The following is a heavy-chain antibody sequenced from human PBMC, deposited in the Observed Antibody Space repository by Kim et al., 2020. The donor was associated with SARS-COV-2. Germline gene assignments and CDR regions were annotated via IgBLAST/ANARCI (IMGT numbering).Heavy chain of an antibody. CDR2: IIPISGKA. J-gene: IGHJ4*01. CDR3: PSANYDSLTGYYPGGFDY. D-gene: IGHD3-9*01. CDR1: GGTFSSYA. V-gene: IGHV1-69*13. Sequence: SVKVSCKASGGTFSSYAISWVRQAPGQGLEWMGGIIPISGKANYAQKFQGRVTITADGSTRTAYMELSSLRSEDTAVYYCPSANYDSLTGYYPGGFDYW.